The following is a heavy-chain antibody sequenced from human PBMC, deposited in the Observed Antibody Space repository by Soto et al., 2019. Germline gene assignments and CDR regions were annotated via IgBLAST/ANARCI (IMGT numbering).Heavy chain of an antibody. V-gene: IGHV3-23*01. J-gene: IGHJ3*02. D-gene: IGHD5-12*01. Sequence: GGSLRLSCAASGFTFSSYAMSGVRQAPGKGLEWVSAISGSGGSTYYADSVKGRFTISRDNSKNTLYLQMNSLRAEDTAVYYCAKSVVVDIVATIPGGAFDIWGQGTMVTVSS. CDR1: GFTFSSYA. CDR3: AKSVVVDIVATIPGGAFDI. CDR2: ISGSGGST.